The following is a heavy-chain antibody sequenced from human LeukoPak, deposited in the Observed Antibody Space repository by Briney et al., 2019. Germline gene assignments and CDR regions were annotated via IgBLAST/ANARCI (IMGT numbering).Heavy chain of an antibody. D-gene: IGHD7-27*01. V-gene: IGHV3-48*02. J-gene: IGHJ4*02. CDR3: ARESYWGSXAKXFDY. CDR1: GFTFTSYX. Sequence: LSCAVSGFTFTSYXMNWVRQXPXKXLXXVXXXDKSSSNIYYADSVKGRFIISRDNAKNSLYLQMNSLRDEDTAVYYCARESYWGSXAKXFDYWGQGTLXXVSS. CDR2: XDKSSSNI.